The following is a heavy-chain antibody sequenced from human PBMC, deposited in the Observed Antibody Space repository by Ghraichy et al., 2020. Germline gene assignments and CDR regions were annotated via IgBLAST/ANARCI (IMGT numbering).Heavy chain of an antibody. D-gene: IGHD5-18*01. J-gene: IGHJ5*02. CDR1: GGSISSGDYY. V-gene: IGHV4-30-4*01. Sequence: SETLSLTCTVSGGSISSGDYYWTWIRQSPGKGLEWIGFIYYSGSTYYNPSLKSRVTISVDTSKNQFSLKLSSVTAADTAVYYCARLYSYTYSRGWFDPWGQGTLVTVSS. CDR2: IYYSGST. CDR3: ARLYSYTYSRGWFDP.